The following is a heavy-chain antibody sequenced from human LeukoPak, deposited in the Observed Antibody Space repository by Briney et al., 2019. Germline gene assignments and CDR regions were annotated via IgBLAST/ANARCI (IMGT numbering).Heavy chain of an antibody. D-gene: IGHD3-16*01. CDR3: ARTQFLSGGSAAFDI. Sequence: SETLSLTCTVSGGSISSGSYYWSWIRQPPGKGLEWIGYIYYSGSTNYNPSLKSRVTISVDTSKNQFSLKLSSVTAADTAVYYCARTQFLSGGSAAFDIWGQGTMVTVSS. J-gene: IGHJ3*02. V-gene: IGHV4-61*01. CDR2: IYYSGST. CDR1: GGSISSGSYY.